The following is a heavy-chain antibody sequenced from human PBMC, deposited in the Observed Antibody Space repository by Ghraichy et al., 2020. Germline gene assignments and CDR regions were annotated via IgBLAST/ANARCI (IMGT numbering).Heavy chain of an antibody. V-gene: IGHV3-23*01. D-gene: IGHD3-10*01. CDR3: AKDDGYFYGFDY. J-gene: IGHJ4*02. CDR2: ISVSGGSA. Sequence: GGSLRLSCAASGFTFNNYAMNWVRQAPGKGLEWVSGISVSGGSAYYAHSVKGRFTISRDNSKTTLYLQMNSLRAEDTAVYYCAKDDGYFYGFDYWGQGTLVTVSS. CDR1: GFTFNNYA.